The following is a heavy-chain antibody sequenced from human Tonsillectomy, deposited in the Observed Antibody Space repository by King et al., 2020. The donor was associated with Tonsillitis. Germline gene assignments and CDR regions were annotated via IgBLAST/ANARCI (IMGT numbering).Heavy chain of an antibody. CDR3: AKDGIVLSVCYFAL. Sequence: VQLVESGGGVVQPGRSLRLSCAASGFTFSNYGMHWVRQAPGKGLEWVALIAYDASYENYADSVKGRFAISRDNSKNTLYLEMNSLRVEDTAVYYCAKDGIVLSVCYFALWGRGTLVTFSS. J-gene: IGHJ2*01. CDR1: GFTFSNYG. V-gene: IGHV3-30*18. CDR2: IAYDASYE. D-gene: IGHD2-15*01.